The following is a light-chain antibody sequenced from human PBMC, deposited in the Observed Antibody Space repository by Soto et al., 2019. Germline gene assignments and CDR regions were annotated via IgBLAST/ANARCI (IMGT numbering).Light chain of an antibody. CDR3: QQLNSFS. J-gene: IGKJ4*01. CDR2: AAS. V-gene: IGKV1-9*01. Sequence: IQLTQSPSSLSASVGDRVTITCRASQGISSYLAWYQQKPGKAPKLLIYAASTLQSGVPSRFSGSGSGTDFTLTIISLQPEGFATYYCQQLNSFSFGGGTKVEIK. CDR1: QGISSY.